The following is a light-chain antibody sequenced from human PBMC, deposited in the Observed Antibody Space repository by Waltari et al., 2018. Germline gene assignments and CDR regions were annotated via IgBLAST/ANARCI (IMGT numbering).Light chain of an antibody. CDR2: AAS. J-gene: IGKJ1*01. CDR1: QGVNVY. V-gene: IGKV1-9*01. Sequence: IQLTQSPSSLYASVGDRVTITCRASQGVNVYLAWYQQKPGKAPKLLIYAASTLQSGVSSRFSGSGSGTDFTLTINSLQPEDIATYYCQQFNASPRTFGQGTNVEIK. CDR3: QQFNASPRT.